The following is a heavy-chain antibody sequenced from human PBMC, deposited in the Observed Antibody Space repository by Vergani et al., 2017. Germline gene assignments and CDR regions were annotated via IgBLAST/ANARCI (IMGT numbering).Heavy chain of an antibody. CDR3: AREMGAGYSSGWYFVSADAFDI. V-gene: IGHV1-18*01. Sequence: QVQLVQSGAEVKKPGASVKVSCKASGYTFTSYGISWVRQAPGQGLEWMGWISAYNGNTNYAQMLQGRVTMTTDTSTSTAYMELRSLRSADTAVYYCAREMGAGYSSGWYFVSADAFDIWGQGTMVTVSS. CDR2: ISAYNGNT. CDR1: GYTFTSYG. J-gene: IGHJ3*02. D-gene: IGHD6-19*01.